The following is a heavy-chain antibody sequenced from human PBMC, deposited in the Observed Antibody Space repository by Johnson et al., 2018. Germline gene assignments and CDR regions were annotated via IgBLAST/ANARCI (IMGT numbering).Heavy chain of an antibody. Sequence: EVQLVESGGGLVQXGGSLRLXCAASGFTFSNYAMNWVRQAPGKGLEWVSSLSASGGTTFYADSVKGRFTISRDNSKNALYLQMNSLRVEETAVYYCAKAPKAQAITMILGVNRRSSGYMDVWGKGTTVTVSS. V-gene: IGHV3-23*04. J-gene: IGHJ6*03. CDR1: GFTFSNYA. CDR3: AKAPKAQAITMILGVNRRSSGYMDV. D-gene: IGHD3-10*01. CDR2: LSASGGTT.